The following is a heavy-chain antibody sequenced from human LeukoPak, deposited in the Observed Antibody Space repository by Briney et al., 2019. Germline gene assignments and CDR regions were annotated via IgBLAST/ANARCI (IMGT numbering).Heavy chain of an antibody. CDR3: ARDQASDSSGYTFDY. CDR1: GYTFTSYG. J-gene: IGHJ4*02. D-gene: IGHD3-22*01. V-gene: IGHV1-18*01. Sequence: ASVKVSCKASGYTFTSYGISWVRQAPGQGLEWMGWISAYNGNTNYAQKLQGRVTMTTDTSTSTAHMELRSLRSDDTAVYYCARDQASDSSGYTFDYWGQGTLVTVSS. CDR2: ISAYNGNT.